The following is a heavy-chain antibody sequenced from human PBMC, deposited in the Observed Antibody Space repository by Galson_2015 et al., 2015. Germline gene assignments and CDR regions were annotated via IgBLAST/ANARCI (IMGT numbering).Heavy chain of an antibody. CDR2: ISTVGSTT. CDR1: GLTFSSHW. D-gene: IGHD5-24*01. V-gene: IGHV3-74*03. J-gene: IGHJ4*02. CDR3: ARDPERVDGYIVDY. Sequence: SLRLSCAASGLTFSSHWMHWVRHAPGKGLVWISGISTVGSTTMYADSVKGRFTISRDNAKNTLYLQMNSLRVEDTAVYYCARDPERVDGYIVDYWGQGTPVTVSS.